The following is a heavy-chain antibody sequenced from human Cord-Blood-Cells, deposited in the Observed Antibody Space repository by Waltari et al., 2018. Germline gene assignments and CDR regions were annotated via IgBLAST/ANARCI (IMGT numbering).Heavy chain of an antibody. Sequence: EVQLVESGGGLVQPGGSLRLSCAAPGFTFSSYWMHWVRQAPGKGLVGVSRINSDGSSTSYADSVKGRFTISRDNAKNTLYLQMNSLRAEDTAVYYCARGNWDSHDYWGQGTLVTVSS. CDR3: ARGNWDSHDY. CDR1: GFTFSSYW. CDR2: INSDGSST. V-gene: IGHV3-74*01. D-gene: IGHD1-1*01. J-gene: IGHJ4*02.